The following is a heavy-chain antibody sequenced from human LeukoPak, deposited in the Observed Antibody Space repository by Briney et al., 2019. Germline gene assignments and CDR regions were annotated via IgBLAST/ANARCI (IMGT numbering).Heavy chain of an antibody. CDR1: GFTVNSNY. CDR3: ARDGKGDY. Sequence: PGGSLRLSCAASGFTVNSNYMSWVRQAPGKGLEWVSVIYSGGRTYYAESVKGRFTISRDNSKNTLYLQMNSLRAEDTAVYYCARDGKGDYWGQGTLVTVSS. D-gene: IGHD4-23*01. V-gene: IGHV3-66*02. CDR2: IYSGGRT. J-gene: IGHJ4*02.